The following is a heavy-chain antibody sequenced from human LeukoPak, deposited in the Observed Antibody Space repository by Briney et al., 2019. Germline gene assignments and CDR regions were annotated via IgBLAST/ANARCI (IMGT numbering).Heavy chain of an antibody. CDR2: IYTSGST. J-gene: IGHJ5*02. CDR1: GFSISSYY. D-gene: IGHD3-10*01. CDR3: ARAWGFGEFTNWFDP. Sequence: SENLSLTCTVSGFSISSYYWSWIRQPAGKGLGWIGRIYTSGSTNYNPSLKSRVTMSVDTSKNQFSLKLSSVTAADTAVYYCARAWGFGEFTNWFDPWGQGTLVTVSS. V-gene: IGHV4-4*07.